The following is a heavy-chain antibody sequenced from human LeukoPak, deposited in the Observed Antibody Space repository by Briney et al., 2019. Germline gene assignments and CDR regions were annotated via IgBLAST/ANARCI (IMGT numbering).Heavy chain of an antibody. CDR3: ARVRYSSSWTYYYYMDV. D-gene: IGHD6-13*01. CDR2: ISAYNGNT. CDR1: GYTFTSYG. J-gene: IGHJ6*03. V-gene: IGHV1-18*01. Sequence: GASVKVSCKASGYTFTSYGISWVRQSPGQGLEWMGWISAYNGNTNYAQKLQGRVTMTTDTSTSTAYMELRSLRSDDTAVYYCARVRYSSSWTYYYYMDVWGKGTTVTVPS.